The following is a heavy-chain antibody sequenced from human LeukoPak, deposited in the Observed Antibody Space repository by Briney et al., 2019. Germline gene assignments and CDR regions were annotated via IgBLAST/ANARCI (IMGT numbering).Heavy chain of an antibody. V-gene: IGHV3-7*03. CDR1: GFTSSSYW. CDR2: IKEDGSEK. Sequence: GGSLRLSCAASGFTSSSYWMSWVRQAPGKGLEWVANIKEDGSEKYYVDSVKGRFTISRDNAKNSLYLQMSSLRAEDTAVYFCARGLYSSTTYYFDYWGQGTPVTVSS. CDR3: ARGLYSSTTYYFDY. D-gene: IGHD6-13*01. J-gene: IGHJ4*02.